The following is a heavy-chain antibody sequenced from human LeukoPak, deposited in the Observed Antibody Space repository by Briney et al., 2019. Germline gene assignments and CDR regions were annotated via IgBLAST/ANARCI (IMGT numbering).Heavy chain of an antibody. J-gene: IGHJ4*02. D-gene: IGHD2-21*02. Sequence: GASVKVSCKASGYTFTSYYMHWVRQAPGQGLEWMGIINPSGGSTSYAQKFQGRVTMTRDTSTSTVYMELSSLRSEDTAVYYCGRDPTNTYCGGDCPPYAYDYWGRGTLVTVSS. V-gene: IGHV1-46*01. CDR2: INPSGGST. CDR1: GYTFTSYY. CDR3: GRDPTNTYCGGDCPPYAYDY.